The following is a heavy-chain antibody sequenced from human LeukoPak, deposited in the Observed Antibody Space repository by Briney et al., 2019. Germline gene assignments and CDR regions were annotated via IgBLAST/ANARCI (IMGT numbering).Heavy chain of an antibody. CDR2: MNPNSGNT. J-gene: IGHJ4*02. CDR1: GYTFTSYD. Sequence: GASVNVSCKASGYTFTSYDINWVRQATGQGLGWMGWMNPNSGNTGYAHKFQGRVTMTSNTAIGTAYMELSSLRSADTAVYYCARGQTIFSCSGGSCYPPSDYWGQGTLVTVSS. CDR3: ARGQTIFSCSGGSCYPPSDY. D-gene: IGHD2-15*01. V-gene: IGHV1-8*01.